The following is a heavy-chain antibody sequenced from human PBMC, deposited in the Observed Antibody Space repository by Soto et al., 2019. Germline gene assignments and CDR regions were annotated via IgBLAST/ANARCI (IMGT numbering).Heavy chain of an antibody. J-gene: IGHJ4*01. CDR1: GSIFTSNW. CDR2: INPYNENT. Sequence: ASVQVSCKVSGSIFTSNWIGWVRQAPGQELEWMGWINPYNENTDTAPQLQGRLTMTTDTSITTAYMELNNQQYDDTPPYYFSYVGGYSTGDYSLDLWGPGT. D-gene: IGHD5-18*01. V-gene: IGHV1-18*04. CDR3: SYVGGYSTGDYSLDL.